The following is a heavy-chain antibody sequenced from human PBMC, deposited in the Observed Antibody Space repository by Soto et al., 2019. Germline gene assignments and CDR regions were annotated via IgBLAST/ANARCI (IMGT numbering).Heavy chain of an antibody. CDR3: ARNVGHSSGWTYCYYGMDV. D-gene: IGHD6-19*01. CDR1: GFSLSTSGMC. V-gene: IGHV2-70*11. Sequence: SGPTLVNPTRTLTLTCTFSGFSLSTSGMCVSWIRQPPGKALEWLARIDWDDDKYYSTSLKTRLTISKDTSKNQVVLTMTNMDPVDTATYYCARNVGHSSGWTYCYYGMDVWGQGNTVTVSS. CDR2: IDWDDDK. J-gene: IGHJ6*02.